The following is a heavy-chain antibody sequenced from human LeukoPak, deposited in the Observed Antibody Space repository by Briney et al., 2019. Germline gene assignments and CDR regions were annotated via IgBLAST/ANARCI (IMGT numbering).Heavy chain of an antibody. D-gene: IGHD4-23*01. CDR1: GGSFSGYY. Sequence: PSETLSLTCAVYGGSFSGYYWSWIRQPPGKGLEWIGEINHSGSTNYSPSLKSRVTISVDTSKNQFSLKLSSVTAADTAVYYCARAHPVVTDAFDIWGQGTMVTVSS. CDR3: ARAHPVVTDAFDI. CDR2: INHSGST. J-gene: IGHJ3*02. V-gene: IGHV4-34*01.